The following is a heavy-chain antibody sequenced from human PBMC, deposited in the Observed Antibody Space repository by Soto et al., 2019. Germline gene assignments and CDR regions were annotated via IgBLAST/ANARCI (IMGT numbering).Heavy chain of an antibody. CDR2: FDPEDGET. D-gene: IGHD1-26*01. CDR3: ATAREWELLLGWANWFDP. CDR1: GDTLNELS. J-gene: IGHJ5*02. Sequence: ASAKVSCKVCGDTLNELSMHWVRQAPGKGLEWMGGFDPEDGETIYAQKFQGRVTMTEDTSTDTAYMELSSLRSEDTAVYYCATAREWELLLGWANWFDPWGQGTLVTVSS. V-gene: IGHV1-24*01.